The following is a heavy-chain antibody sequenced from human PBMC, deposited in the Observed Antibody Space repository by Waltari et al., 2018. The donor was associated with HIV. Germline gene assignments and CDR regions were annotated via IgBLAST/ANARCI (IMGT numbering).Heavy chain of an antibody. D-gene: IGHD5-18*01. Sequence: QVQLVQSGAEVKKPGSSVKVSCKASRGTFRRYAISWVRKAPGQGLEWMGQSIPILGTPNYAQKFQGRVTITADESTSTADMELISLRSEDTAVYDCARGETAMVLEYFQHWGQGTLVTVSS. J-gene: IGHJ1*01. V-gene: IGHV1-69*01. CDR3: ARGETAMVLEYFQH. CDR1: RGTFRRYA. CDR2: SIPILGTP.